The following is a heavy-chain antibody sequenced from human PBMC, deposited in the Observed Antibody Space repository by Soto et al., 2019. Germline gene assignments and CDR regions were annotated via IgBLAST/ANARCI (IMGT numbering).Heavy chain of an antibody. Sequence: SETLSLTCAVSGGSISSSIWWSRVRQPPGKGLEWIGEIYHSGSTNYNPSLKSRVTISVDKSKNQFSLKLSSVTAADTAVYYCASPQRGNGFDIWGQGTMVTVSS. V-gene: IGHV4-4*02. D-gene: IGHD6-13*01. CDR2: IYHSGST. CDR3: ASPQRGNGFDI. J-gene: IGHJ3*02. CDR1: GGSISSSIW.